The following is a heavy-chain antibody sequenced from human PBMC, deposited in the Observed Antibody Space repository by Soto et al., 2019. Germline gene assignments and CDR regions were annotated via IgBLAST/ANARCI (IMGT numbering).Heavy chain of an antibody. CDR1: GCSISSYY. Sequence: PXETLSLTCTVAGCSISSYYWSWIRQPPGKGLEWIGYIYYSGSTNYNPSLKSRVTISVDTSKNQFSLKLSSVTAADTAVYYCARDGYNAGFDYWGQGTLVTVSS. J-gene: IGHJ4*02. CDR2: IYYSGST. V-gene: IGHV4-59*01. CDR3: ARDGYNAGFDY. D-gene: IGHD1-1*01.